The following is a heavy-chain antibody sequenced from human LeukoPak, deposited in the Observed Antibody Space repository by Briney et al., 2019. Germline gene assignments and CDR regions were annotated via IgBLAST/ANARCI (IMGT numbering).Heavy chain of an antibody. CDR1: GGTLNSHI. V-gene: IGHV1-69*08. Sequence: RASVKVSCKTSGGTLNSHIFSWVRQAPGQGLEWMGRITPIIGTTKYAQKFHDRVTITADKSTTTVYMELSSLRSDDTAVYYCTRVNLRGSKYNWFDPWSQGTLVAVSS. D-gene: IGHD1-26*01. CDR2: ITPIIGTT. J-gene: IGHJ5*02. CDR3: TRVNLRGSKYNWFDP.